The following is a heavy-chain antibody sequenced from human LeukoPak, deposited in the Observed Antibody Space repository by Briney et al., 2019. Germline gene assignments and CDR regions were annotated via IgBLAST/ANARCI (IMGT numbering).Heavy chain of an antibody. CDR3: ARGRLSTSGWLTAY. CDR1: GYTFTSYD. J-gene: IGHJ4*02. Sequence: ASVKVSCKASGYTFTSYDINWVRQATGQGLEWMGWMNPNSGNTGYAQKFQGRVTMTRNTSISTAYMELSSLRSEDTAVYYCARGRLSTSGWLTAYWGQGTLVTVSS. V-gene: IGHV1-8*01. CDR2: MNPNSGNT. D-gene: IGHD2-2*01.